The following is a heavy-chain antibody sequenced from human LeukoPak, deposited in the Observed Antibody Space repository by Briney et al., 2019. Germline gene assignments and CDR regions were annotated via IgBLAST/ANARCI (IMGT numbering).Heavy chain of an antibody. Sequence: GGSLRLSCAASGFTFSSYGMHWVRQAPGKGPEWVAFIRYDGSNKYYADSVKGRFTISRDNSKNTLYLQMNSLRAEDTAVYYCAKDVDSGSYLSVFDYWGQGTLVTVSS. V-gene: IGHV3-30*02. CDR1: GFTFSSYG. J-gene: IGHJ4*02. CDR3: AKDVDSGSYLSVFDY. D-gene: IGHD1-26*01. CDR2: IRYDGSNK.